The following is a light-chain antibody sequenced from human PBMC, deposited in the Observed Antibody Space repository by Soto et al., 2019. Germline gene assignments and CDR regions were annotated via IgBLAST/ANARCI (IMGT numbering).Light chain of an antibody. CDR1: QNIKSF. Sequence: DIQMTQSPSSLSASVGERVTITCRASQNIKSFLNWYQQKPGKAPKLLIYATSSVQSGVPARFSGGRSGTDFSLSISSLQPEDFATYYCQQTYVAPVTFGGGTKVKI. CDR2: ATS. CDR3: QQTYVAPVT. V-gene: IGKV1-39*01. J-gene: IGKJ4*01.